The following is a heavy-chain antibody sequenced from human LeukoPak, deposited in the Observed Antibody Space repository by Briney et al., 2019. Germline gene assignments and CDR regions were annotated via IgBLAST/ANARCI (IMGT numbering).Heavy chain of an antibody. CDR3: ARDQGAYYYGSVLDY. Sequence: GGSLRLSCAASGFTFTSYSMNWVRQAPGKGLEWVSSISGSSKHRYYADSVKGRFTISRDNAKSSLYLQMDSLRAEDTAVYYCARDQGAYYYGSVLDYWGQGTLVTVFS. J-gene: IGHJ4*02. V-gene: IGHV3-21*01. CDR2: ISGSSKHR. CDR1: GFTFTSYS. D-gene: IGHD3-10*01.